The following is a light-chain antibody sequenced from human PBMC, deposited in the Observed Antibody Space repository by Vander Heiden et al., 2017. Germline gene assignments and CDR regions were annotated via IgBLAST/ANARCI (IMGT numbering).Light chain of an antibody. CDR1: GSNIVSNY. CDR2: ENN. Sequence: QSVLTQPPSVSAAPVQWVTTSCSGSGSNIVSNYVSWYQQHPGKAPKLLIYENNKRPSGIPDRFSGSKSGKSATLGITGLQTGDEADYYCGTWDSSLSVVFGGGTKLTVL. CDR3: GTWDSSLSVV. V-gene: IGLV1-51*02. J-gene: IGLJ2*01.